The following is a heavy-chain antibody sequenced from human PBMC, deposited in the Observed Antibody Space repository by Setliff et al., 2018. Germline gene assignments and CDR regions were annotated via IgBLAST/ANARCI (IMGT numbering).Heavy chain of an antibody. D-gene: IGHD3-22*01. CDR3: ARVSAIDKRVDY. Sequence: ETLSLTCAVYGGSFSSHYWSWIRQSPGKGLEWIGEINDSGSTNYNPSLKSRVTISVDTSKNQFSLKLSSVTAADTAVYYCARVSAIDKRVDYWGQGTLVTVSS. J-gene: IGHJ4*02. CDR2: INDSGST. CDR1: GGSFSSHY. V-gene: IGHV4-34*01.